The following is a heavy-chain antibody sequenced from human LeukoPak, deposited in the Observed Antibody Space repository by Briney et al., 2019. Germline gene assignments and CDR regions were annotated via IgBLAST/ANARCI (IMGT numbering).Heavy chain of an antibody. CDR3: ARVPRGYSGYDSDLSYYFDY. CDR2: IKQDGSEK. CDR1: GFTFSNYA. J-gene: IGHJ4*02. V-gene: IGHV3-7*01. Sequence: GGSLRLSCAASGFTFSNYAMHWVRQAPGKGLEWVANIKQDGSEKYYVDSVKGRFTISRDNAKNSLYLQMNSLRAEDTAVYYCARVPRGYSGYDSDLSYYFDYWGQGTLVTVSS. D-gene: IGHD5-12*01.